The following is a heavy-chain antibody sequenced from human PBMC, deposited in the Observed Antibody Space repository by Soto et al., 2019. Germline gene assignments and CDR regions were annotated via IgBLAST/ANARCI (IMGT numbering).Heavy chain of an antibody. CDR1: GFTFSSYS. V-gene: IGHV3-48*04. J-gene: IGHJ6*02. CDR3: AREGEWDYYGSGSYYYYYGMDV. Sequence: GGSLRLSCAASGFTFSSYSMKWVRQAPGKGLEWVSYISSSSSTIYYADSVKGRFTISRDNAKNSLYLQMNSLRAEDTAVYYCAREGEWDYYGSGSYYYYYGMDVWGQGTTVTVSS. D-gene: IGHD3-10*01. CDR2: ISSSSSTI.